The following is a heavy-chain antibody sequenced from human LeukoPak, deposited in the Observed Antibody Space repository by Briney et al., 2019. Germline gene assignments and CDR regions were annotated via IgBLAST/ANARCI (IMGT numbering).Heavy chain of an antibody. CDR2: IYTSGST. Sequence: PSETLSPTCTVSGGSISSYYWSWIRQPAGKALEWIGRIYTSGSTNYNPSLKSRVTMSVDTSKNQFSLKLSSVTAADTAVYYCARVDFWSGSDYWGQGTLVTVSS. J-gene: IGHJ4*02. V-gene: IGHV4-4*07. CDR3: ARVDFWSGSDY. CDR1: GGSISSYY. D-gene: IGHD3-3*01.